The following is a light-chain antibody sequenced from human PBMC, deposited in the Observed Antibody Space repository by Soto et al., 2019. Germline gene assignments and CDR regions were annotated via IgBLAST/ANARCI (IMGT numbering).Light chain of an antibody. V-gene: IGLV2-23*02. CDR1: SSDVGNYNL. Sequence: QSALTQPASVSGSPGQSITISCTGTSSDVGNYNLVSWYQQHPGKAPKLMVYEVSKRPSGVSNRFSGSKSGNTASLTISGLQAEDETDYYCCSYAGSSTPYVFGPGTKLTVL. CDR2: EVS. J-gene: IGLJ1*01. CDR3: CSYAGSSTPYV.